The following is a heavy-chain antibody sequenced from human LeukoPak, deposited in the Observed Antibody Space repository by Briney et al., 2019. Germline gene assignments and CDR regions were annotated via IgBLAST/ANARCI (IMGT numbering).Heavy chain of an antibody. V-gene: IGHV4-59*01. CDR2: TSDNGHT. D-gene: IGHD5-18*01. Sequence: PETLSLTCTVSGGSIRNYYWNWIRQPPGKELEWIGYTSDNGHTDYKPSLKSRVTISVDTSKNQFSLKLTSATAADTAMYSCARWHSHGRYFDYWGQGALVTVSS. CDR1: GGSIRNYY. CDR3: ARWHSHGRYFDY. J-gene: IGHJ4*02.